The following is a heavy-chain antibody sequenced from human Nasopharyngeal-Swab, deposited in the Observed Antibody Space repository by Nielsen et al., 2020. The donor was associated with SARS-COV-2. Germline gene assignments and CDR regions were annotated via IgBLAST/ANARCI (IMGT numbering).Heavy chain of an antibody. V-gene: IGHV1-69*04. CDR1: GGTFSSYA. CDR2: IIPILGIA. D-gene: IGHD3-22*01. Sequence: SVKVSCKASGGTFSSYAISWVRQAPGQGLEWMGRIIPILGIANYAQKFQGRVTITADKSTSTAYMELSSLRSEDTAVYYCARKGYDSNGYEDYFDYWGQGTLVTVSS. CDR3: ARKGYDSNGYEDYFDY. J-gene: IGHJ4*02.